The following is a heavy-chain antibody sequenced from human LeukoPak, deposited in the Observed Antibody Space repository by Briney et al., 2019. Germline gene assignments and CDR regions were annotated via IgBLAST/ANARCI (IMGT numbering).Heavy chain of an antibody. D-gene: IGHD6-19*01. V-gene: IGHV3-21*01. Sequence: PGGALRLSCAASEFTFSTYSMNWGRQAPGKGLEWVSSISSGSSYIYYADSVKGRFTISRDNAKNSLYLQMNSLRAEDTALYYCARAGGAVAGTFDYWGQGTLVTVSS. J-gene: IGHJ4*02. CDR2: ISSGSSYI. CDR3: ARAGGAVAGTFDY. CDR1: EFTFSTYS.